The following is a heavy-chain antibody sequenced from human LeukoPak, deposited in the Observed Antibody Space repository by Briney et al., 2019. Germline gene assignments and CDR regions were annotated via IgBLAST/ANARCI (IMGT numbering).Heavy chain of an antibody. D-gene: IGHD3-22*01. CDR3: ARDSNPYYYDSSGYYWSPGRAFDI. CDR1: GGSISSGSYY. CDR2: IYTSGST. Sequence: SETLSLTCTVSGGSISSGSYYWSWIRQPAGKGLEWIGRIYTSGSTNYNPSLKSRVTISVDTSKNQFSLKLSSVTAADTAVYYCARDSNPYYYDSSGYYWSPGRAFDIWGQETMVTVSS. V-gene: IGHV4-61*02. J-gene: IGHJ3*02.